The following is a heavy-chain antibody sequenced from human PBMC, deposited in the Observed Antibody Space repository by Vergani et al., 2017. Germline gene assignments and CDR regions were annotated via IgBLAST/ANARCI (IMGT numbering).Heavy chain of an antibody. CDR3: ARGHDTFAY. J-gene: IGHJ4*02. D-gene: IGHD1-1*01. CDR2: IYYTGST. V-gene: IGHV4-31*03. CDR1: GGSISSGGYY. Sequence: QVQLQESGPGLVKTSQTLSLTCTVSGGSISSGGYYWTWVRQHPGMGLEWIGYIYYTGSTYYNPSLRSRVTISLDRSKNQFSLRRSSVTAADTAVYYCARGHDTFAYWGQGSLVTVSS.